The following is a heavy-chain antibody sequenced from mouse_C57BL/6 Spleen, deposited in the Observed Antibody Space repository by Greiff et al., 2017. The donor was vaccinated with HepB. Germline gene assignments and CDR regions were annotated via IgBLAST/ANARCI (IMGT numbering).Heavy chain of an antibody. V-gene: IGHV5-4*03. CDR3: AIAHITTVVAPFAY. CDR1: GFTFSSYA. J-gene: IGHJ3*01. Sequence: DVMLVESGGGLVKPGGSLKLSCAASGFTFSSYAMSWVRQTPEKRLEWVATISDGGIYTYYPDNVKGRFTISRDNAKNNLYLQMRHLKSEDTAMYYCAIAHITTVVAPFAYWSQGTLVTVSA. D-gene: IGHD1-1*01. CDR2: ISDGGIYT.